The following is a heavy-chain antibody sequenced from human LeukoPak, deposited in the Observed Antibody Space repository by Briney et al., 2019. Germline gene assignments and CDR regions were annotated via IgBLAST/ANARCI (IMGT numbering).Heavy chain of an antibody. V-gene: IGHV1-2*02. D-gene: IGHD5-24*01. CDR3: VRKYLGKSDNWYFYFYGLDV. Sequence: ASVKVSCKASGYTFTDYSIHWVRQAPGQGLEWMGSTNPKSDVTNYAQKFRGRVTMTRDTSLSSGYMELTRLTSDDTAIYFCVRKYLGKSDNWYFYFYGLDVWGQGTAVTVSS. J-gene: IGHJ6*02. CDR2: TNPKSDVT. CDR1: GYTFTDYS.